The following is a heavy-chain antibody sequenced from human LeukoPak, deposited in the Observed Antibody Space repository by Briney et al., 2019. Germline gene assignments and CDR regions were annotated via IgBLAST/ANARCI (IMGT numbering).Heavy chain of an antibody. CDR3: ARGRGGTSDYYPFYFDY. D-gene: IGHD3-3*01. CDR2: IYYSGST. CDR1: GGSISSYY. Sequence: SETLSLTCTVSGGSISSYYWSWIRQPPGKGLEWIGYIYYSGSTNYNPSLKSRVTISVDTSKNQFSLKLSSVTAADTAVYYCARGRGGTSDYYPFYFDYWGQGALVMVSS. J-gene: IGHJ4*02. V-gene: IGHV4-59*01.